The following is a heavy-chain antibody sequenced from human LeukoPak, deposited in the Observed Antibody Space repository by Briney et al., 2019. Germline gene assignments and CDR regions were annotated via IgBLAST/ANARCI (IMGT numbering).Heavy chain of an antibody. CDR2: ISTDGTAT. V-gene: IGHV3-74*01. CDR3: VRDSNLSFDY. Sequence: GGSLRLSCAASGLTLSPYWMHWVRQAPGKGLVWVSHISTDGTATTYADSVKGRFTISRDNAKSTLYLQMNSLRAEDTAGYYCVRDSNLSFDYWGQGSLVTVSS. J-gene: IGHJ4*02. D-gene: IGHD1-14*01. CDR1: GLTLSPYW.